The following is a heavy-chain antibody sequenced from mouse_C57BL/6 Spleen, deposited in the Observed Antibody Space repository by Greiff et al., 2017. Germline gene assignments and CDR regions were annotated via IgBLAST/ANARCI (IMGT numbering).Heavy chain of an antibody. Sequence: QVQLKESGAELVRPGTSVKVSCKASGYAFTNYLIEWVKQRPGQGLEWIGVINPGSGGTNYNEKFKGKATLTADKSSRTAYMQRISLTSEDAAVYFCARSPTTVVAPFDDWGQGTTLTVSS. CDR3: ARSPTTVVAPFDD. D-gene: IGHD1-1*01. V-gene: IGHV1-54*01. CDR1: GYAFTNYL. CDR2: INPGSGGT. J-gene: IGHJ2*01.